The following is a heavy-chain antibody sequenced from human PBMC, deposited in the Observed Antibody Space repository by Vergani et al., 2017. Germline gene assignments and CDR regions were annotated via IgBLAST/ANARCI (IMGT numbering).Heavy chain of an antibody. V-gene: IGHV3-23*01. CDR3: AKGAYDYVWGSYDY. D-gene: IGHD3-16*01. CDR2: ISASGGST. J-gene: IGHJ4*02. Sequence: EVQLLESGGGLVRPGGSLRLSCAASGFTFSNYAMSWVRQAPGKGLEWVSGISASGGSTYYADSVKGRFTISRYNSKNTLFLQMNSLRAEDTAVYYCAKGAYDYVWGSYDYWGQGTLVTVSS. CDR1: GFTFSNYA.